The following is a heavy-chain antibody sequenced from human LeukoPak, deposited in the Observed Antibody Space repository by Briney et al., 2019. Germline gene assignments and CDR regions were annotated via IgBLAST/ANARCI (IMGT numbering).Heavy chain of an antibody. CDR2: IYRRGDT. J-gene: IGHJ4*02. CDR1: GFTVSSNY. V-gene: IGHV3-66*01. D-gene: IGHD3-16*01. CDR3: ARTHRDAFFFLLSLGYFDY. Sequence: GGSLRLSCAASGFTVSSNYMSCVRQAQGTGLEWVSVIYRRGDTYHADPVKDRLTKSRNNPKNTLYLQMISLRAEDTAVYYCARTHRDAFFFLLSLGYFDYRGQGTLVTVCS.